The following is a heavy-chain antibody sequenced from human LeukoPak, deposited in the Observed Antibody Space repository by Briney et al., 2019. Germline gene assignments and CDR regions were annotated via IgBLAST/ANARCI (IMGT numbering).Heavy chain of an antibody. CDR1: GGSISSYY. D-gene: IGHD4-17*01. V-gene: IGHV4-59*01. CDR3: ARGTTVTRDFDY. Sequence: PSVTLSLTCTVSGGSISSYYWSWIRQPPGKGLEWIGYIYYSGSTNYNPSLKSRVTISVDTSKNQFSLKLSSVTAADTAVYYCARGTTVTRDFDYWGQGTLVTVSS. J-gene: IGHJ4*02. CDR2: IYYSGST.